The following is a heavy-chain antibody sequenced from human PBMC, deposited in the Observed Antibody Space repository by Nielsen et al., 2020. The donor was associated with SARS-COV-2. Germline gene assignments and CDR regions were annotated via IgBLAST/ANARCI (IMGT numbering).Heavy chain of an antibody. D-gene: IGHD3-22*01. CDR3: ARAPDYFELSGYSRHWFDP. CDR2: VFYSGTT. V-gene: IGHV4-59*13. Sequence: SETLSLTCTVSGASFSNFYWAWIRQSPGKGLECLGYVFYSGTTNYNPSLKSRVTISIDTSKNQFSLQLSSVTAADSAVYYCARAPDYFELSGYSRHWFDPWGQGTRVTVSS. J-gene: IGHJ5*02. CDR1: GASFSNFY.